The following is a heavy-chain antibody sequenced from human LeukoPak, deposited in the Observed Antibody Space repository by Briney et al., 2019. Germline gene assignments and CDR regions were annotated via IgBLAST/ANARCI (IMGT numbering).Heavy chain of an antibody. J-gene: IGHJ3*02. V-gene: IGHV4-34*01. CDR3: ARMRDNWNVCVFDI. D-gene: IGHD1-1*01. CDR2: INHSGSA. Sequence: SETLSLICGVYGGSFSGDYWSWVRQPPGKGLEWIGEINHSGSASYNPSLKSRVTISVDTSKIQFSLKLSSVTATDTAVYYCARMRDNWNVCVFDIWGQGTMVTVSS. CDR1: GGSFSGDY.